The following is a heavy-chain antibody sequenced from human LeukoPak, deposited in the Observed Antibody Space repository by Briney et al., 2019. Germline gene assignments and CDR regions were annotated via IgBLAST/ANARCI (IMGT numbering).Heavy chain of an antibody. J-gene: IGHJ4*02. CDR1: GFTFSTYD. CDR2: IRYDASNK. V-gene: IGHV3-30*02. Sequence: PGGSLRLSCAASGFTFSTYDIHWVRQAPGKGLEWVAFIRYDASNKKYADSVKGRFTISRDNSKNTLYLQMSSLKAENTGLYYCARGNGRGVISPYFDIWGQGTLVTVSS. D-gene: IGHD3-10*01. CDR3: ARGNGRGVISPYFDI.